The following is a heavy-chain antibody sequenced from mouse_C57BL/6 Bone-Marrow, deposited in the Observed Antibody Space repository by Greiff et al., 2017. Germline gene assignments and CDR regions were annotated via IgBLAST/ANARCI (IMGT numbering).Heavy chain of an antibody. V-gene: IGHV5-17*01. Sequence: EVKLMESGGGLVKPGGSLKLSCAASGFTFSDYGMHWVRQAPEQGLEWVAYISSGSSTIYYEDTVKGRFTITRDNAKNTLFLQMTSLRSEDTAMYDCASPSLRRISWFAYWGQGTLVTVSA. CDR3: ASPSLRRISWFAY. CDR2: ISSGSSTI. J-gene: IGHJ3*01. CDR1: GFTFSDYG.